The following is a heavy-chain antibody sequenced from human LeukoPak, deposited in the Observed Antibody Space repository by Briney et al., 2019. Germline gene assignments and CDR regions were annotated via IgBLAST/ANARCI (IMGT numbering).Heavy chain of an antibody. Sequence: PGGSLRLSCAASGFTFSNYEMSWVRQAPGKGLEWVSYISSSGSTIYYADSVKGRFTISRDNAKNSLYLQMNSLRAEDTAVYYCVRELPPVVQYYFDYWGQGTLVTVSS. J-gene: IGHJ4*02. CDR1: GFTFSNYE. CDR3: VRELPPVVQYYFDY. CDR2: ISSSGSTI. V-gene: IGHV3-48*03. D-gene: IGHD2-21*01.